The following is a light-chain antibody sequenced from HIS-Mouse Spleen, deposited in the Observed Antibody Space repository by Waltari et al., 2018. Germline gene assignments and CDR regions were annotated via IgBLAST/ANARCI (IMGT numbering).Light chain of an antibody. Sequence: SYELTQPPSVSVSPGQTARITCSGDVLPTKYAYWYQQKSCQAPVLVLYEDSKRPSGIPERFSGSSSGTMATLTISGAQVEDEADYYCYSTDSSGNHRVFGGGTKLTVL. CDR2: EDS. J-gene: IGLJ2*01. CDR1: VLPTKY. V-gene: IGLV3-10*01. CDR3: YSTDSSGNHRV.